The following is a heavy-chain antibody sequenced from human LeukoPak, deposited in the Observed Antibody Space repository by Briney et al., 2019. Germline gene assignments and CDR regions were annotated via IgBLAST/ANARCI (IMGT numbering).Heavy chain of an antibody. J-gene: IGHJ4*02. Sequence: SETLSLTCTVSGGSISSYYWSWIRQPAGKGLEWIGRIYTSGSTNYNASLKSRVSMSVDTSKNQFSLKLSSVTAADTAVFYCARENSASYREFDYWGQGTLVTASS. CDR1: GGSISSYY. D-gene: IGHD1-26*01. CDR3: ARENSASYREFDY. CDR2: IYTSGST. V-gene: IGHV4-4*07.